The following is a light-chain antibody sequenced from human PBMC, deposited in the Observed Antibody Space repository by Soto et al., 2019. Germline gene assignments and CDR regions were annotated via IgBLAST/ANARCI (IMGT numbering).Light chain of an antibody. V-gene: IGKV3-15*01. Sequence: EIVMTQSPATLSVSPGERATLSCRASQSVSSNLVWYQQKPGQAPRLLIFGASTRATGIPARFSGSGSGTEFSLTISSLQSEHFAVYYCQQYNTWPPITFGPATRLSIK. CDR1: QSVSSN. CDR3: QQYNTWPPIT. CDR2: GAS. J-gene: IGKJ5*01.